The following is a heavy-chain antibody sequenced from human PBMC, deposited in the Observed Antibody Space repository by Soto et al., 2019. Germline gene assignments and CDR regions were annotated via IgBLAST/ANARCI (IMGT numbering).Heavy chain of an antibody. CDR1: GYDFSNYW. V-gene: IGHV5-51*01. J-gene: IGHJ6*02. CDR2: IYPSDPDP. CDR3: ARRGDGYNAGYYYGLDV. D-gene: IGHD5-12*01. Sequence: HGESLKISCKGSGYDFSNYWIGWLRQKPGKGLEWMGIIYPSDPDPRYSPSFQGQVTISADKSISTAYLQWGSLKASDTAKYYCARRGDGYNAGYYYGLDVWGQGTTVTVSS.